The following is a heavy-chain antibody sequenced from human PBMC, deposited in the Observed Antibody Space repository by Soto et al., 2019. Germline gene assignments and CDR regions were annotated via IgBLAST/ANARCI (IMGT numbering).Heavy chain of an antibody. CDR3: ARGSTWQGRDWFDP. D-gene: IGHD6-13*01. CDR1: GASVSNSGYY. CDR2: VSVSGSK. J-gene: IGHJ5*02. V-gene: IGHV4-39*01. Sequence: QLLLQESGPGLVKPSETLSLTCTVSGASVSNSGYYWGWIRQSPGKRLEWIGSVSVSGSKYYNPSLRSRVTFSVDTSKTLISLKLRSVTAADTAVHYCARGSTWQGRDWFDPWGQGTLVTVSS.